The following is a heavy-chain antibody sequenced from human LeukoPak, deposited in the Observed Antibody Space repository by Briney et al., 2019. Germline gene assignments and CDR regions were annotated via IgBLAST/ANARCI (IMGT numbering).Heavy chain of an antibody. CDR2: IGSSGSYI. Sequence: GGSLRLSCAASGFSFSDAWMSWVRQAPGKGLEWVSSIGSSGSYIYYADSLTGRFTISRDNAKNSLYLQMSSLRAEDTALYYCARDPWVGEYGAFDIWGQGTMVTVSS. V-gene: IGHV3-21*01. CDR1: GFSFSDAW. D-gene: IGHD3-10*01. CDR3: ARDPWVGEYGAFDI. J-gene: IGHJ3*02.